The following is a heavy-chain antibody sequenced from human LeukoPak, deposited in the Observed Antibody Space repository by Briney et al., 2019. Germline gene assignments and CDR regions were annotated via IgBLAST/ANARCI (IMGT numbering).Heavy chain of an antibody. D-gene: IGHD3-10*01. CDR3: AKDRVEGVRGVYYFDY. Sequence: GGSLRLSCAASGFTFSSYAMSWVRHAPGKGLEWVSAISGSGGSTYYADSVKGRFTISRDNSKNTLYLQMNSLRAEDTAVYYCAKDRVEGVRGVYYFDYWGQGTLVTVSS. CDR2: ISGSGGST. V-gene: IGHV3-23*01. J-gene: IGHJ4*02. CDR1: GFTFSSYA.